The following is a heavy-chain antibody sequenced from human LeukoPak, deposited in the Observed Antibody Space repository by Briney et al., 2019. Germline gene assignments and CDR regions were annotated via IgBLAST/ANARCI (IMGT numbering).Heavy chain of an antibody. Sequence: KPSETLSLTCTVSGGSISSGGYYWSWIRQPPGKGLEWIGYIYHSGSTYYNPSLKSRVTISVDRSKNQFSLKPSSVTAADTAVYYCARAIPSQTFDYWGQGTLVTVSS. CDR2: IYHSGST. D-gene: IGHD2-2*02. J-gene: IGHJ4*02. CDR1: GGSISSGGYY. V-gene: IGHV4-30-2*01. CDR3: ARAIPSQTFDY.